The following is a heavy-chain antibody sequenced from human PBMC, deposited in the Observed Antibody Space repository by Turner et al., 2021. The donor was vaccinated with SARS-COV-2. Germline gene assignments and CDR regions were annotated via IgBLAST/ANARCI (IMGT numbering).Heavy chain of an antibody. CDR2: IIPIFGTA. CDR1: GGTFSTYA. CDR3: ARVGVGGSSWPKDFDY. V-gene: IGHV1-69*01. J-gene: IGHJ4*02. Sequence: QVQLVQSGAEVKKPGSSVKVSCQASGGTFSTYAITGVRQAPGQGLEWRGGIIPIFGTANYAQKFQGRVPITADESTSTAYMELSSLRSEDTAVYYCARVGVGGSSWPKDFDYWGQGTLVTVSS. D-gene: IGHD6-13*01.